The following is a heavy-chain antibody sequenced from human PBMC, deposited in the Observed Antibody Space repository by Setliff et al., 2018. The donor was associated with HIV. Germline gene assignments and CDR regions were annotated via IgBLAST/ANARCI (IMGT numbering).Heavy chain of an antibody. J-gene: IGHJ5*01. D-gene: IGHD3-3*01. Sequence: ASVKVSCKASADTFTNCLINWVRQAPGQGLEWMGWINTDSGTPTYAQAFTGRFVFSLDTSVSTAFLQITSLKAEDTAVYYCARGGRDVWGDYSNFFDSWGQGTLVTVSS. CDR1: ADTFTNCL. CDR2: INTDSGTP. CDR3: ARGGRDVWGDYSNFFDS. V-gene: IGHV7-4-1*02.